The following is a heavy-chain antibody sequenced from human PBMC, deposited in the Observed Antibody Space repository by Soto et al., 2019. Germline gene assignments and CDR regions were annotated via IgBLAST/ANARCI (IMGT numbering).Heavy chain of an antibody. D-gene: IGHD1-1*01. Sequence: GGSLRLSCAASGFTFSSYWMHWVRQAPGKGLVWVSRINGDGSSTNYAGSVKGRFTISRDNAKNTLYLQMNSLRAEDTAVYYCARGMPTTGTLYFFDYWGQGTLVTVSS. J-gene: IGHJ4*02. V-gene: IGHV3-74*01. CDR1: GFTFSSYW. CDR3: ARGMPTTGTLYFFDY. CDR2: INGDGSST.